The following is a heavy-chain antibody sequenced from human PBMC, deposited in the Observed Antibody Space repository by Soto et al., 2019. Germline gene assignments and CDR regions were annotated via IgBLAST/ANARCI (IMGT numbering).Heavy chain of an antibody. V-gene: IGHV4-4*07. Sequence: SETLSLTCNVSGGSISKFYWAWIRKTAGNGLEWMGCVYATGTTDYNPSLRSRVAMSVDISKKTFSLRLRSVTGADSGVYYCVRDGSKSLRDWFDPWGQGILVTVSS. CDR3: VRDGSKSLRDWFDP. CDR1: GGSISKFY. J-gene: IGHJ5*02. CDR2: VYATGTT.